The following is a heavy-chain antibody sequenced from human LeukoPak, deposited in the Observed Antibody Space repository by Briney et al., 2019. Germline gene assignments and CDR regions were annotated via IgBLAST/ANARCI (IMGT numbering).Heavy chain of an antibody. Sequence: PSETLSLTCTVSGVSISSSSYYWGWVRQPPGKGRGWIGRIYNSDSTYLNPSLKSRGTISVDTSKNQFSLKLSAVTAADTAVYYCARSPEEVVTALNPYFDYWGQGTLVTVSS. CDR2: IYNSDST. V-gene: IGHV4-39*01. J-gene: IGHJ4*02. D-gene: IGHD2-21*02. CDR1: GVSISSSSYY. CDR3: ARSPEEVVTALNPYFDY.